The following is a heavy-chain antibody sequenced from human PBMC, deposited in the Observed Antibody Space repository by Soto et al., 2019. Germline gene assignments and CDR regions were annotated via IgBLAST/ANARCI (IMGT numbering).Heavy chain of an antibody. V-gene: IGHV3-33*01. J-gene: IGHJ4*02. Sequence: QVQLVESGGGVVQPGRSLRLSCAASGFTFSSYGMHWVRQAPGKGLEWVAVIWYDGSNKYYADSVKGRFTISRDNSKNTLYLQMNSLRAEDTAVYYCARDPKVRYYDSSGYGFDYWGQGTLVTVSS. CDR2: IWYDGSNK. CDR1: GFTFSSYG. CDR3: ARDPKVRYYDSSGYGFDY. D-gene: IGHD3-22*01.